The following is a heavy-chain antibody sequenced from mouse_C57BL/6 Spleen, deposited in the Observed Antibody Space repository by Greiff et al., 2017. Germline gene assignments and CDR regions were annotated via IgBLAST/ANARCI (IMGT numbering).Heavy chain of an antibody. CDR3: ARRLSYYDSSPFAY. D-gene: IGHD1-1*01. CDR2: IYPSDSET. Sequence: QVQLQQPGAELVRPGSSVKLSCKASGYTFTSYWMDWVKQRPGQGLEWIGNIYPSDSETHYNQKFKDKATLTVDKSSSTAYMQLSSLTSEDSAVYYCARRLSYYDSSPFAYWGQGTLVTVSA. V-gene: IGHV1-61*01. J-gene: IGHJ3*01. CDR1: GYTFTSYW.